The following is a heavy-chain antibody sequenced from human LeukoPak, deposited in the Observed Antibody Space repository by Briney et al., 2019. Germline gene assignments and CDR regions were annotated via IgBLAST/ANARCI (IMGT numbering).Heavy chain of an antibody. V-gene: IGHV3-33*01. J-gene: IGHJ3*02. CDR1: GFTFSSYG. CDR2: IWYDGSNK. CDR3: ARGLPDDSSGWYLSREYDAFDI. Sequence: PGRSLRLSCAASGFTFSSYGMHWVRQAPGKGLEWVAVIWYDGSNKYYADSAKGRFTISRDNSKNTLYLQMNSLRAEDTAVYCCARGLPDDSSGWYLSREYDAFDIWGQGTMVTVSS. D-gene: IGHD6-19*01.